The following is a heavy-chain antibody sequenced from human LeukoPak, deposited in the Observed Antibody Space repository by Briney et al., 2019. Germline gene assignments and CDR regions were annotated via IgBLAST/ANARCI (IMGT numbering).Heavy chain of an antibody. D-gene: IGHD6-25*01. CDR3: AKGGRATYYYYMDV. CDR1: GFTFSTYW. CDR2: ISGSGGST. V-gene: IGHV3-23*01. J-gene: IGHJ6*03. Sequence: GGSLRLSCATSGFTFSTYWMSWVRQAPGKGLEWVSAISGSGGSTHYADSVKGRFTISRDNSKKTLYLQMNSLRAEDTAVYYCAKGGRATYYYYMDVWGRGTTVTVSS.